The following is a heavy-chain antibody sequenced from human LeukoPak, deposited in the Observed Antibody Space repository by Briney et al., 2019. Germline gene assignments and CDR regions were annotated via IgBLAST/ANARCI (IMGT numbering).Heavy chain of an antibody. J-gene: IGHJ6*02. V-gene: IGHV1-3*01. CDR1: GYTCTRYA. D-gene: IGHD3-10*01. Sequence: ASVKVSCKASGYTCTRYAMHEVRQATGQRLDWMGWINAGNGNTKYSQKFQGRVTITRDTSASTAYMELSSLRSEDTAVYYCARDPYYGSGSSPPAYGMDVWGQGTTVTVSS. CDR2: INAGNGNT. CDR3: ARDPYYGSGSSPPAYGMDV.